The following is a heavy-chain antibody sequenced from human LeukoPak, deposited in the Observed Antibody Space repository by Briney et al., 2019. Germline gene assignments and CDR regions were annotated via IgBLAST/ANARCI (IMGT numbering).Heavy chain of an antibody. Sequence: NTSETLSLTCTVSGGSISSSSYYWGWIRQPPGKGLEWIGYIYYSGSTYYNPSLKSRVTISVDTSKNQFSLKLSSVTAADTAVYYCARGVSSSKVVILDAFDIWGQGTMVTVSS. CDR2: IYYSGST. CDR3: ARGVSSSKVVILDAFDI. V-gene: IGHV4-31*03. J-gene: IGHJ3*02. D-gene: IGHD3-22*01. CDR1: GGSISSSSYY.